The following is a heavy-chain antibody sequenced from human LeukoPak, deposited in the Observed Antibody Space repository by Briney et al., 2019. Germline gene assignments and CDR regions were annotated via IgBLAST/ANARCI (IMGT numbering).Heavy chain of an antibody. J-gene: IGHJ6*03. D-gene: IGHD1-26*01. CDR3: ARGMSGLGAPPHGYYYYYMDV. CDR2: IIPIFGTA. V-gene: IGHV1-69*05. CDR1: GGTFSSYA. Sequence: GASVTVSCKASGGTFSSYAISWVRQAPGQGLEWMGGIIPIFGTANYAQKFQGRVTITTDESTSTAYMELSSLRSEDTAVYYCARGMSGLGAPPHGYYYYYMDVWGKGTTVTVSS.